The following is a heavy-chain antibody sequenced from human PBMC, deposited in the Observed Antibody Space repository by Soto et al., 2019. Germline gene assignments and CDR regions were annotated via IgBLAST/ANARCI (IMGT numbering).Heavy chain of an antibody. CDR2: INSDGSTT. V-gene: IGHV3-74*01. Sequence: GGSLRLSCAVSGFTFSSHWMHWVRQAPGKGLVWVSRINSDGSTTNYADSVKGRFTISRDNAKKTLYLQMNSLRADDTAVYYCARDSSPYYDFWSGFYTYFDYWGQGALVTVSS. D-gene: IGHD3-3*01. CDR3: ARDSSPYYDFWSGFYTYFDY. CDR1: GFTFSSHW. J-gene: IGHJ4*02.